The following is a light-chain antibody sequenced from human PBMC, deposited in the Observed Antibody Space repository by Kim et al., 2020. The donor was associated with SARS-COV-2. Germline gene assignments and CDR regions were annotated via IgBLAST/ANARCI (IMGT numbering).Light chain of an antibody. J-gene: IGKJ2*01. CDR1: QSVSSY. V-gene: IGKV3-11*01. CDR3: QQRTNWPT. Sequence: SLSQGETATLAWRASQSVSSYLAWDQQKPGQAPRLLLYEVSNRATGIPARFHGSGSGTDFTLTISSLETVYFAIYYCQQRTNWPTFGQGTKREI. CDR2: EVS.